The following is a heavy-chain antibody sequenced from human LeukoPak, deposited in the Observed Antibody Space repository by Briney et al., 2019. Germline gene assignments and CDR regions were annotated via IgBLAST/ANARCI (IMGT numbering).Heavy chain of an antibody. V-gene: IGHV4-34*01. CDR3: AKEEGSAYYYDSSTLSPYFDP. J-gene: IGHJ5*02. D-gene: IGHD3-22*01. CDR1: GGSFSGYY. CDR2: INHSGST. Sequence: SETLSLTCAVYGGSFSGYYWSWIRQSPGKGLEWIGEINHSGSTNYNPSLKSRVTISVDTSKNQFSLKVTSVTAADTAVYYCAKEEGSAYYYDSSTLSPYFDPWGQGTLVTVSS.